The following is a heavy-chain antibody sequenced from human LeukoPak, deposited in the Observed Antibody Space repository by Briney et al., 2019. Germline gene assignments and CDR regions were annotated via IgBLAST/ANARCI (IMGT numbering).Heavy chain of an antibody. D-gene: IGHD4-17*01. Sequence: GSLRLSCAASGFTFSSYWMSWVRQAPGKGLEWVANIKQDGSEKYYVDSVKGRFTISRDNAKNSLYLQMNSLRAEDTAVYYCARAETTAAPNYYYYYYMDVWGKGTTVTVSS. V-gene: IGHV3-7*01. CDR2: IKQDGSEK. CDR1: GFTFSSYW. J-gene: IGHJ6*03. CDR3: ARAETTAAPNYYYYYYMDV.